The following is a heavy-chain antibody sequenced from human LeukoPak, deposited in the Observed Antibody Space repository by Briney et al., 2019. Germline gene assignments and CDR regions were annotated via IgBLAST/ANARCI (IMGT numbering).Heavy chain of an antibody. CDR2: ISDTGATT. CDR3: AKDTSIGRYCTNGVCSPFDY. V-gene: IGHV3-23*01. J-gene: IGHJ4*02. CDR1: GFTFSSYA. Sequence: GGSLRLSCAGSGFTFSSYAMSWVRQAPGKGQEWVSAISDTGATTYDADSVKGRFTISRDNSRSTLYLQMNSLRAEDTALYYCAKDTSIGRYCTNGVCSPFDYWGQGTLVTVSS. D-gene: IGHD2-8*01.